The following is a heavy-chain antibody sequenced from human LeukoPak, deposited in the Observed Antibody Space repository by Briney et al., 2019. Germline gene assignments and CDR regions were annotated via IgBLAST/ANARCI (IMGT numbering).Heavy chain of an antibody. J-gene: IGHJ2*01. Sequence: GGSLRLSCAASGFTFSSYSMNWVRQAPGKGLEWVSYISSSSSSSRTIYYADSVRGRFIISRDNAKNSLYLQMNSLRDEDTAVYYCARGWLSGDRNWYFALWGRGTLVTVSS. D-gene: IGHD1-26*01. CDR1: GFTFSSYS. CDR3: ARGWLSGDRNWYFAL. CDR2: ISSSSSSSRTI. V-gene: IGHV3-48*02.